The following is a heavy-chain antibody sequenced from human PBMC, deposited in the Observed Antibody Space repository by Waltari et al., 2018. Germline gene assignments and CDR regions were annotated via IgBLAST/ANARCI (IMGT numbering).Heavy chain of an antibody. Sequence: EVQLVESGGGLAQPGGSLRLSCAASGFTFSSYGMNWVRRAPGKGLEWVSYISSSSSTIYFADSVKGRFTISRDNAKNSLYLQMNSLSAEDTAVYYCARRAYCGGDCYFDYWGQGTLVTVSS. V-gene: IGHV3-48*04. D-gene: IGHD2-21*01. CDR2: ISSSSSTI. CDR3: ARRAYCGGDCYFDY. CDR1: GFTFSSYG. J-gene: IGHJ4*02.